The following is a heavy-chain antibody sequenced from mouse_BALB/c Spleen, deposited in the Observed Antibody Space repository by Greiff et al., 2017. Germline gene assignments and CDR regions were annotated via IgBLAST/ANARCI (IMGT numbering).Heavy chain of an antibody. CDR1: GYTFTSYW. D-gene: IGHD1-1*01. Sequence: QVQLQQPGAELVKPGASVKLSCKASGYTFTSYWMHWVKQRPGQGLEWIGEINPSNGRTNYNEKFKSKATLTVDKSSSTAYMQLSSLTSEDSAVYYCARLPFGDWGQGTTLTVSS. CDR3: ARLPFGD. J-gene: IGHJ2*01. CDR2: INPSNGRT. V-gene: IGHV1S81*02.